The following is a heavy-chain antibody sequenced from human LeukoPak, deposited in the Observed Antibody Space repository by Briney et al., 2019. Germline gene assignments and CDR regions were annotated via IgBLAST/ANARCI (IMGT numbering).Heavy chain of an antibody. CDR2: IQYDGSNK. J-gene: IGHJ4*02. CDR3: AKAPSQWEPTY. V-gene: IGHV3-30*02. D-gene: IGHD1-26*01. Sequence: SGGSLRPSCAASGFTFSSYGMHWVRQAPGKGLEWVAFIQYDGSNKYYADSVKGRFTISRDNSKKTLYLQMNSLRAEDTAVYYCAKAPSQWEPTYWGQGTLVTVSS. CDR1: GFTFSSYG.